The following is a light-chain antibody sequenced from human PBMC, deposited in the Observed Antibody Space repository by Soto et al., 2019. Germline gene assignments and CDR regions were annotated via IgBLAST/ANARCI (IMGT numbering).Light chain of an antibody. J-gene: IGKJ2*01. V-gene: IGKV3-15*01. Sequence: EILMTQSPATLSVSPGERATLSCRASQSVDSNLAWYQQKPGQAPRLLIYGASTRATGISARFSGSGSGTEFTLTISSLQSEDFGVYYCQHYGSSPPYTFGQGTKLEIK. CDR3: QHYGSSPPYT. CDR1: QSVDSN. CDR2: GAS.